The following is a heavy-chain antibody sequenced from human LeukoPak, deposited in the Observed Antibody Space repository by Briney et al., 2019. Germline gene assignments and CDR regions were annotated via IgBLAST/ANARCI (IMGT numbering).Heavy chain of an antibody. CDR3: ARLLLDSGSYPGHDAFDI. Sequence: GESLKISCKGSGYSFTSYWIGWVRQMPGKGLEWMGIIYPGDSDTRYSPSFQGQVTISADKSISTAYLQWSSLKASDTAMYYCARLLLDSGSYPGHDAFDIWGQGTMVTVSS. J-gene: IGHJ3*02. CDR1: GYSFTSYW. CDR2: IYPGDSDT. V-gene: IGHV5-51*01. D-gene: IGHD1-26*01.